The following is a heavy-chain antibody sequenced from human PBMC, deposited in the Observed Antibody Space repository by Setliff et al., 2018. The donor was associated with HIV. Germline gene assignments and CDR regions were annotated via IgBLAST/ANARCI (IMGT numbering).Heavy chain of an antibody. D-gene: IGHD5-12*01. V-gene: IGHV1-69*13. CDR3: AKDAGYSGTAWGT. Sequence: SVKVSCKASGGTFSSYAISWVRQAPGQGLEWMGGIIPIFGTANYAQKFQGRVTMTADESASTVYMELTSLRSEDTAIYYCAKDAGYSGTAWGTWGQGTLVTVSS. J-gene: IGHJ5*02. CDR2: IIPIFGTA. CDR1: GGTFSSYA.